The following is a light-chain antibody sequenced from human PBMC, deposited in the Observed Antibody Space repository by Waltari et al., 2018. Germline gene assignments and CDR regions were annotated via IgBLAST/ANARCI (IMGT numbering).Light chain of an antibody. CDR1: QSVFYRSDNKNY. CDR2: WAS. V-gene: IGKV4-1*01. Sequence: DIVMTQSPDYLAVSLGERATIDCKSSQSVFYRSDNKNYLAWYQHKPGQPPRLPFYWASTRESGVPDRFSASGSGTDFTLTINNLQAEDVAVYYCQQYYRSRTFGQGTKVEIK. CDR3: QQYYRSRT. J-gene: IGKJ1*01.